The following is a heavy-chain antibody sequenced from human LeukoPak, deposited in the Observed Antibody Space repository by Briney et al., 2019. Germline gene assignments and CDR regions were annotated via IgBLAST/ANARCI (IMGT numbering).Heavy chain of an antibody. V-gene: IGHV4-30-4*08. D-gene: IGHD1-14*01. CDR3: ARTLTAYNDAFDI. CDR1: GGSISSGDYY. CDR2: IYYSGST. Sequence: SETLSLTCTVSGGSISSGDYYWSWIRQPPGKGLEWIGYIYYSGSTYYNPSLKSRVTISVDTSKNQFSLKLSSVTAADAAVYYCARTLTAYNDAFDIWGQGTMVTVSS. J-gene: IGHJ3*02.